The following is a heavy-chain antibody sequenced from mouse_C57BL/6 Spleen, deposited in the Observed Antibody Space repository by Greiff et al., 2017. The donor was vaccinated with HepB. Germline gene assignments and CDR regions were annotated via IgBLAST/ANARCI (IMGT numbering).Heavy chain of an antibody. CDR1: GYTFTDYY. CDR2: IYPGSGNT. J-gene: IGHJ4*01. Sequence: QVQLQQSGAELVRPGASVKLSCKASGYTFTDYYINWVKQRPGQGLEWIARIYPGSGNTYYNEKFKGKATLTAEKSSSTAYMQLSSLTSEDSAVYFCTREGIYYEYYYAMDYWGQGTSVTVSS. V-gene: IGHV1-76*01. D-gene: IGHD2-4*01. CDR3: TREGIYYEYYYAMDY.